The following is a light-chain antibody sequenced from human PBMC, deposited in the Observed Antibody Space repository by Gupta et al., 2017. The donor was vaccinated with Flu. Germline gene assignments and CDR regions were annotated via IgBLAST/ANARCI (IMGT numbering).Light chain of an antibody. Sequence: SAVVGDRVTISCKERHNIHDYFNWYQRKPGEAPLLLIHAASTLQRGVPSRFSGSGSGAXFTLTIXRLQPEDFAIYYCQQADKSPRTFGXGTTVDVK. V-gene: IGKV1-39*01. CDR3: QQADKSPRT. J-gene: IGKJ1*01. CDR2: AAS. CDR1: HNIHDY.